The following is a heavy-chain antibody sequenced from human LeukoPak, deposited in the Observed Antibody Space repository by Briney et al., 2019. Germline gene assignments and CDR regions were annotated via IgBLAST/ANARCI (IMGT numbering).Heavy chain of an antibody. D-gene: IGHD6-19*01. CDR3: ARDRGLLYGSSGYLDS. CDR1: GYTFTSYY. V-gene: IGHV1-46*01. Sequence: GASVKVSCKASGYTFTSYYMHWVRQAPGQGLEWMGLNNPSSGTTSYAQKFQGRVTMTRDTSTSTVYMELSSLTSEDTAVYYCARDRGLLYGSSGYLDSWGQGTLVTVSS. J-gene: IGHJ4*02. CDR2: NNPSSGTT.